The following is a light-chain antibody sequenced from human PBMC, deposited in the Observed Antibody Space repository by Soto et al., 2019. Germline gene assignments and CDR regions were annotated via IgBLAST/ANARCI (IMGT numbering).Light chain of an antibody. J-gene: IGKJ1*01. Sequence: DIQITQSPSTLCASVGDRVTITCRASESMSNCLAWYQQKPGKAPKLLISGASSLQSGVPSRLSGSASGTEFTLPIRSLQPDDIATYYCQQCHRYLTFGQGTKVDIK. CDR1: ESMSNC. CDR2: GAS. V-gene: IGKV1-5*01. CDR3: QQCHRYLT.